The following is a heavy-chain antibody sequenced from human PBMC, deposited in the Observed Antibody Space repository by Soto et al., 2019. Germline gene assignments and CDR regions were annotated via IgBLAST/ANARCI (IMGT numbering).Heavy chain of an antibody. V-gene: IGHV4-61*01. CDR3: TRSLKTDIAGGAHIED. CDR1: GGSVSSGSYY. D-gene: IGHD6-13*01. Sequence: PSETLSLTCAVSGGSVSSGSYYWSWIRQPPGKGLEWIGYIYYSGSTNYNPSLKSRVTISVDTSKNQFSRMXSSVTXAXTAXXYWTRSLKTDIAGGAHIEDWXQXTLVTVS. CDR2: IYYSGST. J-gene: IGHJ4*02.